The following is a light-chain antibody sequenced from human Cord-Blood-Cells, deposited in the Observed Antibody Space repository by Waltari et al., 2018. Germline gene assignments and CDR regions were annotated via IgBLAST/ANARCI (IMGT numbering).Light chain of an antibody. V-gene: IGLV2-14*03. CDR1: SSDVGGYNY. CDR3: SSYTSSSTWV. J-gene: IGLJ3*02. CDR2: DVS. Sequence: NQPASVSGSPGQSITISCTGTSSDVGGYNYVSWYQQHPGKAPKLMIYDVSNRPSGVSNRFSGSKSGNTASLTISGLQAEDEADYYCSSYTSSSTWVFGGGTKLTVL.